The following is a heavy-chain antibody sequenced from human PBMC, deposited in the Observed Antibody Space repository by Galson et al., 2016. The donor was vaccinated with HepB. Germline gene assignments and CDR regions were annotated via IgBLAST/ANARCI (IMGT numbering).Heavy chain of an antibody. CDR2: ISGGGDKT. V-gene: IGHV3-23*01. CDR3: ANDLWVGQQLELGFDY. CDR1: KFTFSWYA. Sequence: SLRLSCAASKFTFSWYAMSWVRQAPGKGLEWLAAISGGGDKTYYADSVKGRFTVSRDNSQNTLYFHMNSLRSEDTAVYYCANDLWVGQQLELGFDYWGQGTLVTVSS. D-gene: IGHD1-26*01. J-gene: IGHJ4*02.